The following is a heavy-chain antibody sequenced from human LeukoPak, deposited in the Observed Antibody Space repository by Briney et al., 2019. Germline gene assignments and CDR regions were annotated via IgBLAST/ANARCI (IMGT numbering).Heavy chain of an antibody. Sequence: GGSLRLSCAASAFILSSYSMSWVRQPPAEGLEWVSFISSGSSYIYYADSVKDRFTISRDNAKNSLYLQMNSVRVEDTAIYYCARARSGYTSGSDFDYWGQGTLVTVSS. CDR3: ARARSGYTSGSDFDY. CDR2: ISSGSSYI. J-gene: IGHJ4*02. CDR1: AFILSSYS. D-gene: IGHD6-19*01. V-gene: IGHV3-21*01.